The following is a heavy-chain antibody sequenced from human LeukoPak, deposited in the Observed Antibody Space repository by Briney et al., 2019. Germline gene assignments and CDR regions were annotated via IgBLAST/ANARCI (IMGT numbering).Heavy chain of an antibody. D-gene: IGHD5-24*01. CDR1: GFTFNNYW. CDR2: ISRSSNYI. V-gene: IGHV3-21*01. CDR3: ARGENNYGYYYFDY. J-gene: IGHJ4*02. Sequence: GGSLRLSCVVSGFTFNNYWMTWVRQAPGKGLEWVSSISRSSNYIYYADSVKGRFTISRDNAKNSLYLQINSLRAEDTSVYYCARGENNYGYYYFDYWGQGTLVTVSS.